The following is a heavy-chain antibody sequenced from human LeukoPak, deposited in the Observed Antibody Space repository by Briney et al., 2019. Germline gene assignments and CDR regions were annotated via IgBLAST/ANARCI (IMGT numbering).Heavy chain of an antibody. CDR2: IYYSGST. Sequence: SETLSLTCTVSGVTISSYYWSWLRQPPGKGLEWIGYIYYSGSTNYNPSLKSRVTISVDTSKSQFSLKLSSVTAADTAVYYCAREWSIRGVNSYGMDVWGKGTTVTVSS. CDR3: AREWSIRGVNSYGMDV. CDR1: GVTISSYY. J-gene: IGHJ6*04. D-gene: IGHD3-10*01. V-gene: IGHV4-59*01.